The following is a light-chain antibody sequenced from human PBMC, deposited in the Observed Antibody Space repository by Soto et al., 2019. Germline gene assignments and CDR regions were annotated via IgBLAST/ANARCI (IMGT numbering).Light chain of an antibody. J-gene: IGKJ1*01. CDR3: QQYASSVT. CDR2: GAS. CDR1: QSVSSSF. Sequence: EIVLTQSPGSLSLSPGERATLSCRASQSVSSSFFAWYQQTPGQAPRLLIYGASSRATGIPDRFSGSGSGTDFTLTISRLEPDDFAVYYCQQYASSVTFGQGTKVEIK. V-gene: IGKV3-20*01.